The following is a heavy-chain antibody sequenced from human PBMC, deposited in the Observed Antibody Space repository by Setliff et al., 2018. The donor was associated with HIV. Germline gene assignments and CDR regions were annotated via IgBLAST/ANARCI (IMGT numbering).Heavy chain of an antibody. CDR3: ARAPRYYRGWYIPEYFDN. CDR2: VHYSGNT. V-gene: IGHV4-59*08. Sequence: SETLSLTCSVSGVSMTNNYWTWIRQSPGKGLEWIGYVHYSGNTRYNPSLKSRVTISVDTSKNHFSLRLNSVTAADTAVYFCARAPRYYRGWYIPEYFDNWGEGTLVTVSS. J-gene: IGHJ4*02. CDR1: GVSMTNNY. D-gene: IGHD6-19*01.